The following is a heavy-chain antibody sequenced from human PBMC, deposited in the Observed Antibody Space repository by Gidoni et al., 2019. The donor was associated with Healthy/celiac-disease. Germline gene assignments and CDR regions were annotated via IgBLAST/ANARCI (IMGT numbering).Heavy chain of an antibody. J-gene: IGHJ6*02. CDR2: ISYDGSNK. CDR3: AKDPPYYYDSSGMGSGGMDV. V-gene: IGHV3-30*18. CDR1: GFTFSSYG. D-gene: IGHD3-22*01. Sequence: QVQLVESGGGVVQPGRSLRLSCAASGFTFSSYGMHWVRQAPGKGLEWVAVISYDGSNKYYADSVKGRFTISRDNSKNTLYLQMNSLRAEDTAVYYCAKDPPYYYDSSGMGSGGMDVWGQGTTVTVSS.